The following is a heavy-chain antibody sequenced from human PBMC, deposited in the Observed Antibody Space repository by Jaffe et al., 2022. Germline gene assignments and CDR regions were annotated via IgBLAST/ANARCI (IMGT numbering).Heavy chain of an antibody. CDR3: ARDRGDYGGNSNNYYYMDV. Sequence: QVQLRESGPGLVEPSETLSLTCDIFGDSITVGYYWGWIRQSPGKGLEWIGSIYHGGSTSYNPSLRSRVIMLVTTSRNQVTLKLNSVTAADTAVYYCARDRGDYGGNSNNYYYMDVWGKGTTVIVSS. CDR1: GDSITVGYY. V-gene: IGHV4-38-2*02. J-gene: IGHJ6*03. D-gene: IGHD4-17*01. CDR2: IYHGGST.